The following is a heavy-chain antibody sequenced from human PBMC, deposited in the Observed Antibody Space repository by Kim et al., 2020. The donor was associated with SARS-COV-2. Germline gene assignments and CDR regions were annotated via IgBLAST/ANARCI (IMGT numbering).Heavy chain of an antibody. V-gene: IGHV3-7*01. CDR3: ASEYSGYDYEGN. Sequence: GGSLRPSCAASGFTFSSYWMTWVRQAPGKGLEWVANIKQDGSEKYYVDSVKGRFTISRDNAKNSLYLQMNSLRAEDTAVYYCASEYSGYDYEGNWGQGTLVTVSS. CDR2: IKQDGSEK. J-gene: IGHJ4*02. D-gene: IGHD5-12*01. CDR1: GFTFSSYW.